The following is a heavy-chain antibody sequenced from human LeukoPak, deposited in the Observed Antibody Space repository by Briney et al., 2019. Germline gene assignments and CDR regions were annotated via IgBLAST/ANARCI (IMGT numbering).Heavy chain of an antibody. D-gene: IGHD5-12*01. V-gene: IGHV3-48*04. Sequence: PGGSLRLSCAASGFTFSDYSMNWVRQAPGKGLEWISYVGISSGNTKYADSVKGRFTISGDSAKNSAFLQMNSLRVEDTAVYYCARDHRYAFDNWAREPWSPSPQ. CDR2: VGISSGNT. J-gene: IGHJ4*02. CDR1: GFTFSDYS. CDR3: ARDHRYAFDN.